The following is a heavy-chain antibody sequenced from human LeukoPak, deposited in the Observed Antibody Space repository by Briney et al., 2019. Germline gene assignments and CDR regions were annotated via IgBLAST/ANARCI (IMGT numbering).Heavy chain of an antibody. CDR2: INHSGST. D-gene: IGHD3-3*01. J-gene: IGHJ4*02. CDR3: ARVAPPYYDFWSGYSFPFDY. CDR1: GGSFSGYY. Sequence: SETLSLTCAVYGGSFSGYYWSWIRQPPGKGLEWIGEINHSGSTNYNPSLKSRVTISVDTSKNQFSLKLSSVTAADTAVYYCARVAPPYYDFWSGYSFPFDYWGQGTLVTVSS. V-gene: IGHV4-34*01.